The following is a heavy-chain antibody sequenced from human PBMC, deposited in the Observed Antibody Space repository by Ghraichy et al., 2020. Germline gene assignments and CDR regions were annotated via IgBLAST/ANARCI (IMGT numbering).Heavy chain of an antibody. CDR2: ISGSGGST. Sequence: GGSLRLSCAASGFTFSSYAMSWVRQAPGKGMEWVSAISGSGGSTYYADSVKGRFTISRDNSKNTLYLQMNSLRAEDTAVYYCAKGGDYEYFSFYYWGQGTLVTVSS. D-gene: IGHD4-17*01. CDR1: GFTFSSYA. V-gene: IGHV3-23*01. CDR3: AKGGDYEYFSFYY. J-gene: IGHJ4*02.